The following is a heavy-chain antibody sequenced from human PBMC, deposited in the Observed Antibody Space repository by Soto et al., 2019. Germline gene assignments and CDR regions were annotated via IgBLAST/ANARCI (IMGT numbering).Heavy chain of an antibody. CDR3: ARELRYYYDSSGYYPNWYFDL. Sequence: QVQLQESGPGLVKPSGTLSLTCAVSGGSISSSNWWSWVRQPPGKGLEWIGEIYHSGSTNYNPSLTSRVTMSVDKSKNQFSLKLSSVTAADTAVYYCARELRYYYDSSGYYPNWYFDLWGRGTLVTVSS. CDR2: IYHSGST. J-gene: IGHJ2*01. D-gene: IGHD3-22*01. V-gene: IGHV4-4*02. CDR1: GGSISSSNW.